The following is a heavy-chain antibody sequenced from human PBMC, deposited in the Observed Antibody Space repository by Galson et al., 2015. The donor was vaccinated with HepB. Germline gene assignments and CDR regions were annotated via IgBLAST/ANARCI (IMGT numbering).Heavy chain of an antibody. D-gene: IGHD2/OR15-2a*01. CDR2: ISASKGNT. CDR3: ARDREYAFDY. V-gene: IGHV1-18*01. Sequence: SVKVSCKASGYTFTSYAMHWVRQAPGQGLEWMGWISASKGNTNYGQKFQDRVTMTTDTSTSTAYMEMRSLTSDDTAIYYCARDREYAFDYWGQGTLVTVSS. J-gene: IGHJ4*02. CDR1: GYTFTSYA.